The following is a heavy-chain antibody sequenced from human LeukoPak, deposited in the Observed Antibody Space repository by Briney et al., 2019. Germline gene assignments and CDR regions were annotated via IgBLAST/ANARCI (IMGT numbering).Heavy chain of an antibody. D-gene: IGHD2-15*01. Sequence: SVKVSCKASGGTFSSYAISWVRQAPGQGLEWMGGIIPIFGTANYAQKFQGRVTITADESTSTAYMELSSLRSEDTAVYYCARASDCSGGSCLTTFDYWGQGTLVTVSS. V-gene: IGHV1-69*13. CDR2: IIPIFGTA. J-gene: IGHJ4*02. CDR1: GGTFSSYA. CDR3: ARASDCSGGSCLTTFDY.